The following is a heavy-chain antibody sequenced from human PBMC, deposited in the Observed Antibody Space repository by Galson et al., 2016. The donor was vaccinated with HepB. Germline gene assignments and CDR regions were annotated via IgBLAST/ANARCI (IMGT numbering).Heavy chain of an antibody. Sequence: SLRLSCAASGFTFSRYGMHWVRQAPGKSLEWVAVISYDGGDKHYADPVKGRLTVSRDNSKNTLFLQMNSLRVEDTAVYYCAKLDCGRDCPRDDWGQGTLVTVSS. D-gene: IGHD2-21*02. V-gene: IGHV3-30*19. CDR1: GFTFSRYG. CDR3: AKLDCGRDCPRDD. CDR2: ISYDGGDK. J-gene: IGHJ4*02.